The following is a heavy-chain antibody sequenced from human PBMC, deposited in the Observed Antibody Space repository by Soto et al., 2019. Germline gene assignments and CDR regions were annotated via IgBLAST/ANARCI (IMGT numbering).Heavy chain of an antibody. Sequence: ASETLSLTCTVSGGSISSGDYYWSWIRQPPGKGLEWIGYIYYSGSTYYNPSLKSRVTISVDTSKNQFSLKLSSVTAADTAVYYCARVSIVVVPAAMGAYGMDVWGQGTTVTVSS. V-gene: IGHV4-30-4*01. J-gene: IGHJ6*02. CDR3: ARVSIVVVPAAMGAYGMDV. D-gene: IGHD2-2*01. CDR2: IYYSGST. CDR1: GGSISSGDYY.